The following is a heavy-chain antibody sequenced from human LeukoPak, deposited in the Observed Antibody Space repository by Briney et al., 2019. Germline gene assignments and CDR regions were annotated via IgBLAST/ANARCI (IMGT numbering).Heavy chain of an antibody. V-gene: IGHV3-30-3*01. CDR3: ARASPTTVTTIYGMDV. D-gene: IGHD4-17*01. Sequence: PGGSLRLSCAAPGFTFSSYAMHWVRQAPGKGLEWVAVISYDGSNKYYADSVKGRFTISRDNSKNTLYLQMNSLRAEDTAVYYCARASPTTVTTIYGMDVWGQGTTVTVSS. CDR1: GFTFSSYA. J-gene: IGHJ6*02. CDR2: ISYDGSNK.